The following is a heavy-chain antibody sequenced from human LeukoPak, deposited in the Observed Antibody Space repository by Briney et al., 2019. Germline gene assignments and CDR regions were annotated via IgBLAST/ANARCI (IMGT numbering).Heavy chain of an antibody. CDR3: AKDSIRDCSTTSCYGADWFDP. D-gene: IGHD2-2*01. Sequence: QAGGSLRLSCVASGFTFSRNGMHWVRQAPGKGLEWVAFIRIDGSEKYYEDSVKGRFTISRDNSKNTLYLQMNRLRAEDTAVFYCAKDSIRDCSTTSCYGADWFDPWGQGCLVTVCS. CDR1: GFTFSRNG. J-gene: IGHJ5*02. CDR2: IRIDGSEK. V-gene: IGHV3-30*02.